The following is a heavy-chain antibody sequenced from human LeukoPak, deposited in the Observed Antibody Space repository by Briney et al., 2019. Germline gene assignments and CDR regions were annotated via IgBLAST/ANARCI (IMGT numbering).Heavy chain of an antibody. CDR3: ARYGIKGCSPTNCYTSYFYYGMDV. CDR2: ILPHYSHT. CDR1: GYSLMYYW. V-gene: IGHV5-51*01. D-gene: IGHD2-2*02. Sequence: WESLKISLKGSGYSLMYYWLGLERQMPRKGPDWMGFILPHYSHTKYSPSFQAQLPISIDKSIRTAYVQWSSLKASDTAMYYCARYGIKGCSPTNCYTSYFYYGMDVWGQGTTVTVSS. J-gene: IGHJ6*02.